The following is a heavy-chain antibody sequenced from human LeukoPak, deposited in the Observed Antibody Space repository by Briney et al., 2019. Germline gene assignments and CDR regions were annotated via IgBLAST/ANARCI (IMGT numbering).Heavy chain of an antibody. Sequence: GGSLRLSCAASGFTFDDYAMHWVRQAPGKGLEWVSGISWYSGSIDYAASVKGRFTISRDNAKNSLYLKMNSLRGEDTALYYCAKDIGGGYCSGGSCPSSTYYGMDVWGQGTTVTVS. J-gene: IGHJ6*02. V-gene: IGHV3-9*01. CDR3: AKDIGGGYCSGGSCPSSTYYGMDV. CDR2: ISWYSGSI. CDR1: GFTFDDYA. D-gene: IGHD2-15*01.